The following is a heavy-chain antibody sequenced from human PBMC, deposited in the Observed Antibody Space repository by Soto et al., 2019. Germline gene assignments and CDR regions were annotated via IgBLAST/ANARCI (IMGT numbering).Heavy chain of an antibody. D-gene: IGHD1-26*01. Sequence: SETLSLTCTVSGGSISSYYWSWIRQPPGKGLEWIGYIYYIGSTNYNPSLKSRVTISVDTSKNQFSLKLSSVTAADTAVYYCARGHSGSYPGDWGQGTLVTVSS. CDR1: GGSISSYY. CDR3: ARGHSGSYPGD. V-gene: IGHV4-59*12. CDR2: IYYIGST. J-gene: IGHJ4*02.